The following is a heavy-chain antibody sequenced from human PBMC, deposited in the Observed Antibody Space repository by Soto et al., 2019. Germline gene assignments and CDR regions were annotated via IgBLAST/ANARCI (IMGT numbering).Heavy chain of an antibody. CDR2: ISSSGSTI. CDR3: ARAGVTTYYCYGMDV. Sequence: GGSLRLSCAASGFTFSDYYMSWIRQAPGKGLEWVSYISSSGSTIYYADSVKGRFTISRDSAKNSLYLQMNSLRAEDTAVYYCARAGVTTYYCYGMDVWGQGTTVTVSS. V-gene: IGHV3-11*01. D-gene: IGHD4-4*01. CDR1: GFTFSDYY. J-gene: IGHJ6*02.